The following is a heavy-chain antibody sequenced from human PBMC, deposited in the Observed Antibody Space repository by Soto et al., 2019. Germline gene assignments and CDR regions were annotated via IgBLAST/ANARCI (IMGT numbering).Heavy chain of an antibody. CDR1: GDSINNYY. CDR2: IYDSGST. Sequence: SETLSLTCTVSGDSINNYYWTWIRQPPGKGLEWIGYIYDSGSTSYNPSLKSRLTISVDTSKNQFSLKLRSVTAADTAVYYCARGTKYYYQGMDVWGQGTTVTVS. V-gene: IGHV4-59*01. J-gene: IGHJ6*02. CDR3: ARGTKYYYQGMDV.